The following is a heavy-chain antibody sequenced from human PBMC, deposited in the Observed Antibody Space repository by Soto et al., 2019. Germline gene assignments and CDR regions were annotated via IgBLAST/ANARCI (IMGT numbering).Heavy chain of an antibody. Sequence: QEQLQESGPGLVKPSDTLSLTCAVSGYSISSSNWWGWIRQPPGKGLEWIGYIYYSGTTYYNPSLNSRVTMSVDTSKNQFSLKLTSVTAVDTAVYYCARREIQGPIDYWGQGTLVTVSS. CDR3: ARREIQGPIDY. V-gene: IGHV4-28*01. CDR1: GYSISSSNW. J-gene: IGHJ4*02. CDR2: IYYSGTT. D-gene: IGHD1-26*01.